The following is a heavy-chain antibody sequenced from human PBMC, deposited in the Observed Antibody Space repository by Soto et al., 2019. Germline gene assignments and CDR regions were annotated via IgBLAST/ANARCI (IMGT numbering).Heavy chain of an antibody. D-gene: IGHD3-3*01. J-gene: IGHJ6*03. V-gene: IGHV1-8*01. Sequence: ASVKVSCKASGYTFTSYDINWVRQATGQGHEWMGWMNPNSGNTGYAQKFQGRVTMTRNTSISTAYMELSSLRSEDTAVYYCARGRGDFWSGYYTRIGYYYYMDVWGKGTTVTVPS. CDR3: ARGRGDFWSGYYTRIGYYYYMDV. CDR1: GYTFTSYD. CDR2: MNPNSGNT.